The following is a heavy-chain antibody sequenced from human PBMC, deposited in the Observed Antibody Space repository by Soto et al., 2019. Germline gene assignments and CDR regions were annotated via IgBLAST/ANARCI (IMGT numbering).Heavy chain of an antibody. Sequence: GGSLRLSCAASGFTFSSYAMIWVRQAPGKGLEWVSAISGSGGSTYYADSVKGRFTISRDNSKNTLYLQMNSLRAEDTAVYYCAKYDNWNFYYFDYWGQGTLVTVSS. D-gene: IGHD1-7*01. CDR1: GFTFSSYA. CDR2: ISGSGGST. J-gene: IGHJ4*02. CDR3: AKYDNWNFYYFDY. V-gene: IGHV3-23*01.